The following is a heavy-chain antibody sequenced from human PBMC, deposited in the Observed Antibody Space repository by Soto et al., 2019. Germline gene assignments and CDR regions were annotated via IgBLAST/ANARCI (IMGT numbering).Heavy chain of an antibody. V-gene: IGHV3-9*01. D-gene: IGHD3-9*01. J-gene: IGHJ5*02. CDR2: ISWNSGSI. CDR1: GFTFDDYA. CDR3: AKDNTFDWLSNIGNWFDP. Sequence: GGSLRLSCAASGFTFDDYAMHWVRQAPGKGLEWVSGISWNSGSIGYADSVKGRFTISRDNAKNSLYLQMNSLRAEDTALYYCAKDNTFDWLSNIGNWFDPWGQGTLVTVSS.